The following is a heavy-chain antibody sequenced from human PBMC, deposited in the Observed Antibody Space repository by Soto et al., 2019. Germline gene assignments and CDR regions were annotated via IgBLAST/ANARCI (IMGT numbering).Heavy chain of an antibody. D-gene: IGHD4-17*01. CDR3: AKPWAGFETTVTTSAYYYGMDV. CDR1: GFTFSSYA. V-gene: IGHV3-23*01. Sequence: GSLRLSCAASGFTFSSYAMSWVRQAPGKGLEWVSAISGSGGSTYYADSVKGRFTISRDNSKNTLYLQMNSLRAEDTAVYYCAKPWAGFETTVTTSAYYYGMDVWGQGTTVTVSS. CDR2: ISGSGGST. J-gene: IGHJ6*02.